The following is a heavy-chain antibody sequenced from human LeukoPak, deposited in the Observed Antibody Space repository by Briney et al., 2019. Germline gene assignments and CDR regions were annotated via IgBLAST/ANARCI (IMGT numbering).Heavy chain of an antibody. V-gene: IGHV3-48*01. CDR1: GFTFNTYS. Sequence: SGGSLRLSCAASGFTFNTYSMNWVRQAPGKGLQCISYISSSGNTIYYTDSVQGRFIISRDNAKNSLYLQMNNLRAEDTAVYYCARGGYGSGNYPPAYWGQGTLVTVSS. D-gene: IGHD3-10*01. CDR3: ARGGYGSGNYPPAY. CDR2: ISSSGNTI. J-gene: IGHJ4*02.